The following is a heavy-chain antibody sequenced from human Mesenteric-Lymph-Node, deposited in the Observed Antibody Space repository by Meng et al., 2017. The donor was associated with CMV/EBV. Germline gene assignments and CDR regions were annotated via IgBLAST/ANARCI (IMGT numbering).Heavy chain of an antibody. CDR2: INHSGST. V-gene: IGHV4-34*01. Sequence: VHLHQWGRGLLKPSETLSVTCAVYGGSFSGYYWNWIRQSPEKGLEWIGEINHSGSTTYNPSFTSRIIISVDTSTNQISLNMSSVTAADTAVYYCARGSSYDILTGYFDYWGQGALVTVSS. J-gene: IGHJ4*02. D-gene: IGHD3-9*01. CDR1: GGSFSGYY. CDR3: ARGSSYDILTGYFDY.